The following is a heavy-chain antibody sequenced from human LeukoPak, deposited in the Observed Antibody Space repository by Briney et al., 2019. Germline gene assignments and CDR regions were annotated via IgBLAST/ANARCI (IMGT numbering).Heavy chain of an antibody. Sequence: GGSLRLSCAASGFTFSSYGMHWVRQAPGKGLEWVAFIRYDGSNKYYADSVKGRFTISRDNSKNTLYLQMNSLRAEDTAVYYCAKDPGSSGFWGALDYWGQGTLVTVSS. CDR2: IRYDGSNK. V-gene: IGHV3-30*02. J-gene: IGHJ4*02. CDR3: AKDPGSSGFWGALDY. CDR1: GFTFSSYG. D-gene: IGHD3-22*01.